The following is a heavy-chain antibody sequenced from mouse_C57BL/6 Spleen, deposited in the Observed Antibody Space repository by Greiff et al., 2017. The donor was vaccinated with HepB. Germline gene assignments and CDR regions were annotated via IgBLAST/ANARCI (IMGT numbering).Heavy chain of an antibody. CDR2: INPNYGTT. CDR1: GYSFTDYN. D-gene: IGHD1-1*01. Sequence: EVQLKESGPELVKPGASVKISCKASGYSFTDYNMNWVKQSNGKSLEWIGVINPNYGTTSYNQKFKGKATLTVDQSSSTAYMQLNSLTSEDSAVYYCARSAFYYGSSYPYYAMDYWGQGTSVTVSS. J-gene: IGHJ4*01. V-gene: IGHV1-39*01. CDR3: ARSAFYYGSSYPYYAMDY.